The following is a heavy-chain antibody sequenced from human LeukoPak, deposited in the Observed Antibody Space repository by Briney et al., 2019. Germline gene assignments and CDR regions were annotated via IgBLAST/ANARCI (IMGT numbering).Heavy chain of an antibody. CDR3: AKEGTVAGPDY. CDR1: GFTFRDYA. V-gene: IGHV3-30*18. CDR2: ISYDGNYK. Sequence: GGSLRLSCAASGFTFRDYAIHWVRQAPGKGLEWVAIISYDGNYKYYADSVKGRFTVSRDNSKNTLDLQMNSLRGEDTALYYCAKEGTVAGPDYWGQGTLVTVSS. D-gene: IGHD6-19*01. J-gene: IGHJ4*02.